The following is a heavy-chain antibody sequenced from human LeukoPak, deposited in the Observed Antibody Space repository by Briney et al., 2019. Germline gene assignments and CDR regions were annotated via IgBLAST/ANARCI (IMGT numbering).Heavy chain of an antibody. CDR2: INSDGSST. J-gene: IGHJ4*02. CDR3: ARGGSYGFEY. CDR1: GFTFSGYW. D-gene: IGHD1-26*01. Sequence: PGGSLRLSCAASGFTFSGYWMHWVRQDPGKGLVWVSRINSDGSSTSYADSVKGRFTISRDYAKNTLYLQMNSLRAEDTAVYYCARGGSYGFEYWGRGTLVTVSS. V-gene: IGHV3-74*01.